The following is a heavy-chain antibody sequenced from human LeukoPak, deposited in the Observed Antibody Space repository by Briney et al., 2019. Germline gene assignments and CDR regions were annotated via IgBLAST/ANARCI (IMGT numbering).Heavy chain of an antibody. CDR3: AGTSSGPERRGMDV. J-gene: IGHJ6*02. V-gene: IGHV3-23*01. D-gene: IGHD6-19*01. CDR2: ISVSGDAT. CDR1: GFTLSRNA. Sequence: GGSLRLSCAVSGFTLSRNAMTWVRQAPGKGLQWISSISVSGDATDYADSVKGRFTIYRDISKNTLYLQMNSLRAEDTAVYYCAGTSSGPERRGMDVWGQGTTVTVSS.